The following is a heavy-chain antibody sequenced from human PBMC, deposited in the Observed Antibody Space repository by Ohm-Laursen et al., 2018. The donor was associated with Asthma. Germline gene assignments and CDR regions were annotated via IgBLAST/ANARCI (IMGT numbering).Heavy chain of an antibody. Sequence: SETLSLTCVVSGDSLRATGTNSQWWSWLRQPPGKGLEWIGEIEYTGTTNYSPSLKSRVTMSVDMSKNQFSLTLSSVTAADTAVYYCARDSSEVSWGHHLFDSWGQGTLVTVSS. D-gene: IGHD3-16*01. CDR1: GDSLRATGTNSQW. CDR3: ARDSSEVSWGHHLFDS. CDR2: IEYTGTT. J-gene: IGHJ4*02. V-gene: IGHV4-4*02.